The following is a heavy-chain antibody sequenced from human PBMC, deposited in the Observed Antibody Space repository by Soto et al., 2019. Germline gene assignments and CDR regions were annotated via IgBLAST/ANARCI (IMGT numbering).Heavy chain of an antibody. J-gene: IGHJ1*01. CDR3: ARDSAEIRSSWPEYFQH. D-gene: IGHD6-13*01. Sequence: GASVKVSCKASGYTFTGYYMHWVRQAPGQGLEWMGWINPNSGGTNYAQKFQGWVTMTRDTSISTAYMELSRLRSDDTAVYYCARDSAEIRSSWPEYFQHWGQGTLVTVSS. CDR1: GYTFTGYY. CDR2: INPNSGGT. V-gene: IGHV1-2*04.